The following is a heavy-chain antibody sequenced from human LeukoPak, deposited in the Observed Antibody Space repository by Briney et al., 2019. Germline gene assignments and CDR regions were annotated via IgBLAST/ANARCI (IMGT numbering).Heavy chain of an antibody. J-gene: IGHJ6*03. D-gene: IGHD6-13*01. V-gene: IGHV3-11*01. Sequence: GGSLRLSCVASGFTFSGCYMNWIRQAPGKGLEWVSYISSSGNTINYADSVKGRFTISRDNAKNSLYLQMNSLRAEDTAVYYCARNPPDRYSSSWNYMDVWGKGTTVTVSS. CDR2: ISSSGNTI. CDR3: ARNPPDRYSSSWNYMDV. CDR1: GFTFSGCY.